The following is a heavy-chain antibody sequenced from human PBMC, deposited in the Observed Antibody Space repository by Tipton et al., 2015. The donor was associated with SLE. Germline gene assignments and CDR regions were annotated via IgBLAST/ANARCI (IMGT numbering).Heavy chain of an antibody. V-gene: IGHV4-59*01. Sequence: TLSLTCTVSGGSISSYYWSWIRQPPGKGLEWIGYIHHSGSANYNPSLKSRVTISVDTSKTQFSLKLSSVTAADTAVYFCARDQVGVVDFDYWGQGTLVTVSS. CDR2: IHHSGSA. CDR3: ARDQVGVVDFDY. D-gene: IGHD2-15*01. CDR1: GGSISSYY. J-gene: IGHJ4*02.